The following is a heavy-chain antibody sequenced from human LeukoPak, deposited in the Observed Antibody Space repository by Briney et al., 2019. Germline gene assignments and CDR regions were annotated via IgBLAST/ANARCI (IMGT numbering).Heavy chain of an antibody. CDR3: AKDVNIANPTHFDY. Sequence: PGGSLRLSCAASGFTFSSGSMNWVRQAPGKGLEWVSSISGSGGSTYYADSVKGRFTISRDNSKNTLSLQMNSLRAEDTAVYYCAKDVNIANPTHFDYWGQGTLVTVSS. J-gene: IGHJ4*02. CDR1: GFTFSSGS. CDR2: ISGSGGST. D-gene: IGHD6-13*01. V-gene: IGHV3-23*01.